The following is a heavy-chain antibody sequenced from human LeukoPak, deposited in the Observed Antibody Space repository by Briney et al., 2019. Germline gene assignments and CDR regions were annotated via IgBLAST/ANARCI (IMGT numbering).Heavy chain of an antibody. CDR3: ARSDYVWGSYRYYFDY. CDR2: ISWNSGSI. CDR1: GFTFDDYA. D-gene: IGHD3-16*02. V-gene: IGHV3-9*03. Sequence: GGSLRLSCAASGFTFDDYAMHWVRHAPGKGLEWVSGISWNSGSIGYADSVKGRFTIPRDNAKNSLYLHMNSLRAEDMALYYCARSDYVWGSYRYYFDYWGQGTLVTVSS. J-gene: IGHJ4*02.